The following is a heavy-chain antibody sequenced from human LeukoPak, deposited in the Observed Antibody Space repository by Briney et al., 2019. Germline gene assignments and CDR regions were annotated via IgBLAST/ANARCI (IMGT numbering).Heavy chain of an antibody. CDR2: IYSGGSS. V-gene: IGHV3-66*01. CDR3: ARINGMSGGYYYYYMDV. J-gene: IGHJ6*03. D-gene: IGHD4-23*01. CDR1: GFTVSSNY. Sequence: GGSLRLSCAASGFTVSSNYMSWVRQAPGKGLEWVSVIYSGGSSYYADSVKGRFTISRDNSKNTVYLQMNSLRAEDTAVYYCARINGMSGGYYYYYMDVWGKGITVTVSS.